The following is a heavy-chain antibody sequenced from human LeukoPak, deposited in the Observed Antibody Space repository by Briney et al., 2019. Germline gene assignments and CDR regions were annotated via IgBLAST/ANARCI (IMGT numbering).Heavy chain of an antibody. V-gene: IGHV4-30-2*01. D-gene: IGHD1-26*01. Sequence: PSETLSLTCTVSGGSISSGGYYWSWIRQPPGKGLEWIGYIYHSGSTYYNPSLKSRVTISVDRSKNQFSLKLSSVTAADTAVYYCARRVGVTRFDYWGQGALVTVSS. CDR2: IYHSGST. CDR3: ARRVGVTRFDY. CDR1: GGSISSGGYY. J-gene: IGHJ4*02.